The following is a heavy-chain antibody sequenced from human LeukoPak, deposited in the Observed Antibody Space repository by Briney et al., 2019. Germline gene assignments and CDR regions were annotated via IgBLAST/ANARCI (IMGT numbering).Heavy chain of an antibody. J-gene: IGHJ5*02. CDR1: GGTFSSYA. D-gene: IGHD6-13*01. Sequence: SVKVSCKASGGTFSSYAISWVRQAPGQGLEWMGGIIPIFGTANYAQKFQGRVTITADESTSTDYMELSSLRSEDTAVYYCARAIAAAGMGSNWFDPWGQGTLVTVSS. CDR2: IIPIFGTA. V-gene: IGHV1-69*13. CDR3: ARAIAAAGMGSNWFDP.